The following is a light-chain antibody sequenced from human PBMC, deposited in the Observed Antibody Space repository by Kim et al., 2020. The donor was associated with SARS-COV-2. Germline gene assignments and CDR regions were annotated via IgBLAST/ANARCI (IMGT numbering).Light chain of an antibody. CDR3: LQRSTWPLT. CDR2: DAS. J-gene: IGKJ4*01. V-gene: IGKV3-11*01. CDR1: QNMGNV. Sequence: EIVLTQSPGTLTLSPGERATLSCRASQNMGNVLGWYQQRPGQTPRLLIYDASKRAAGIPARFSGSGSGTDFTLTISSLEPEDFGVYYCLQRSTWPLTFGGGTKVEIK.